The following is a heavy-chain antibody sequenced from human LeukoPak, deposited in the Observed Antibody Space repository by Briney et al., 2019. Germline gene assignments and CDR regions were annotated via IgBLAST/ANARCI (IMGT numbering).Heavy chain of an antibody. CDR2: IYYSGST. Sequence: SETLSLTCTVSGGSISSYYWSWIRQPPGKGLEWIGYIYYSGSTNYNPSLKSRVTISVDTSKNQFSLKLSSVTAADTAVYYCARLGGYSYGLRRWGQRTLVTVSS. J-gene: IGHJ4*02. V-gene: IGHV4-59*01. D-gene: IGHD5-18*01. CDR1: GGSISSYY. CDR3: ARLGGYSYGLRR.